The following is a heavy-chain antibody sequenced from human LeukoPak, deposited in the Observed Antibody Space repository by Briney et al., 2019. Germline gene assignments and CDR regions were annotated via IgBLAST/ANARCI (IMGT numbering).Heavy chain of an antibody. CDR3: AREDGYCSGGSCYDDAFDI. V-gene: IGHV3-53*01. D-gene: IGHD2-15*01. CDR2: IYSGGST. J-gene: IGHJ3*02. Sequence: GGSLRPSCAASGFTVSSNYMSWVRQAPGKGLEWVSVIYSGGSTYYADSVKGRFTISRDNSKNTLYLQMNSLRAEDTAVYYCAREDGYCSGGSCYDDAFDIWGQGTMVTVSS. CDR1: GFTVSSNY.